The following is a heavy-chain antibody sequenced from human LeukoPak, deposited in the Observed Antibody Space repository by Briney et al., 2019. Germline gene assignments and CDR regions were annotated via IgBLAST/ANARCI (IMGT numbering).Heavy chain of an antibody. CDR1: GFTFSNFA. V-gene: IGHV3-23*01. CDR2: ISGSGDTT. D-gene: IGHD5-24*01. CDR3: AKHRSEVAMAALNY. J-gene: IGHJ4*02. Sequence: GGSLRLSCAASGFTFSNFAMSWVRQAPGKGLEWVSAISGSGDTTYYADSVMGRLTISRDSSKNTLFLQMNSLRAEDAAVYYCAKHRSEVAMAALNYWGQGTLVTVSS.